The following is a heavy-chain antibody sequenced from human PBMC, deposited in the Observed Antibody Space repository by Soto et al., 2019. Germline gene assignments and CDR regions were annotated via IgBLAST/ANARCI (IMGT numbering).Heavy chain of an antibody. Sequence: ASVKVSCKASGYTFTGYYMHWVRQAPGQGLEWMGWINPNSGGTNYAQKFQGWVTMTRDTSISTAYMELSRLRSDDTAVYYCARSIVVVPAATYYGDGIAIDYWGQGTLVTVSS. J-gene: IGHJ4*02. CDR3: ARSIVVVPAATYYGDGIAIDY. CDR2: INPNSGGT. D-gene: IGHD2-2*01. CDR1: GYTFTGYY. V-gene: IGHV1-2*04.